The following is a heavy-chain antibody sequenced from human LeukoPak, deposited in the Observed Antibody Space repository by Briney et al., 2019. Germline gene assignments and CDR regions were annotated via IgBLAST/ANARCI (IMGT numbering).Heavy chain of an antibody. CDR1: GGSISSSSYY. D-gene: IGHD4-23*01. V-gene: IGHV4-39*07. CDR3: ARGGSVVTPEYYFDY. J-gene: IGHJ4*02. Sequence: PSETLSLTCTVSGGSISSSSYYWGWIRQPPGKGLEWIGSIYYSGSTYYNPSLKSRVTISVDTSKNQFSLKLSSVTAADTAVYYCARGGSVVTPEYYFDYWGQGTLVTVSS. CDR2: IYYSGST.